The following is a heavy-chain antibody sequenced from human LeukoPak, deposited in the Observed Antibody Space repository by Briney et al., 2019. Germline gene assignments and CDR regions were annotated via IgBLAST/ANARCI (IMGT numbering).Heavy chain of an antibody. CDR3: ARVLAVAGNDY. D-gene: IGHD6-19*01. Sequence: GGSLRLSYAASGFTVSSNYMSWVRQAPGKGLEWVSVIYSGGSTYYANSVKGRFTISRDNSKNTLYLQMNSLRAEDTAVYYCARVLAVAGNDYWGQGTLVTVSS. CDR1: GFTVSSNY. CDR2: IYSGGST. V-gene: IGHV3-53*01. J-gene: IGHJ4*02.